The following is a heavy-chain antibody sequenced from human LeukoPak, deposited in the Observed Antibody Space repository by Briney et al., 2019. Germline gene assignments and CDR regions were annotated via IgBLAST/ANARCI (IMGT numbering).Heavy chain of an antibody. CDR3: SGTSYVWGSYRSLDF. CDR2: IRTKAYGGTP. J-gene: IGHJ4*02. V-gene: IGHV3-49*04. Sequence: PGGSLRLSCTTSGFTFGDYAMSWVRQAPGKGLEWVGFIRTKAYGGTPEYAASVKGRFTTSRDDFKSIAYLQVNSLKTEDTAVYFCSGTSYVWGSYRSLDFWGQGTLVTVSS. D-gene: IGHD3-16*02. CDR1: GFTFGDYA.